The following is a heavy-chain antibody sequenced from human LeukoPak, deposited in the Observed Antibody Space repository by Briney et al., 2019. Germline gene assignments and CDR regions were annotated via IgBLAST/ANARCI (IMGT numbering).Heavy chain of an antibody. CDR1: GGTFSTYA. D-gene: IGHD3-3*01. Sequence: ASVKVSCKASGGTFSTYAISWVRQAPGQGLEWMGRIIPVLDVANYAQKFQGRVTISADKSTSTAYMEVSSLRSEDTAVYYCATGIGTLWSGYYHDYWGQGTLVTVSS. CDR3: ATGIGTLWSGYYHDY. CDR2: IIPVLDVA. V-gene: IGHV1-69*04. J-gene: IGHJ4*02.